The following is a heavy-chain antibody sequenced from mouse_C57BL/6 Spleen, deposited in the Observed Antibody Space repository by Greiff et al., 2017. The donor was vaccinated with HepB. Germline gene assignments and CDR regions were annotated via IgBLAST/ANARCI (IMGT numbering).Heavy chain of an antibody. CDR3: AREYGSAWFAY. Sequence: VKLMESGAELVRPGTSVKVSCKASGYAFTNYLIEWVKQRPGQGLEWIGVINPGSGGTNYNEKFKGKATLTADKSSSTAYMQLSSLTSEDSAVYFCAREYGSAWFAYWGQGTLVTVSA. V-gene: IGHV1-54*01. CDR1: GYAFTNYL. D-gene: IGHD1-1*01. J-gene: IGHJ3*01. CDR2: INPGSGGT.